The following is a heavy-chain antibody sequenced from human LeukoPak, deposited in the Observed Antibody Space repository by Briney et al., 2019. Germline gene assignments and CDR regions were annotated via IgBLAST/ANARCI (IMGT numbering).Heavy chain of an antibody. CDR2: ISYDGSNK. J-gene: IGHJ5*01. CDR3: VSQLVDGLET. V-gene: IGHV3-30*03. Sequence: GGSERLLCAASGFTYSSYDMHWVRQAPGKGLEWVALISYDGSNKYYADSVKGRFTISRDNTKNTLSLQMNSLRAEDTAVYYCVSQLVDGLETWGQGTLVTVSS. D-gene: IGHD6-6*01. CDR1: GFTYSSYD.